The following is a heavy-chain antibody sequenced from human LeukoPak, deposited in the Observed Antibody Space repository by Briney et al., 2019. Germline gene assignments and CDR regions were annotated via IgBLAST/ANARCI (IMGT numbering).Heavy chain of an antibody. J-gene: IGHJ6*03. Sequence: KASETLSLTCSVSGGSITNFFWTWIRQPAGKGLEYMGRIYASGSIDYNPSLKSRVTMSVDTSNNQFSLNLTSVTAADTALYFCARSARFNYFYMDVWGKGTSVTVSS. CDR3: ARSARFNYFYMDV. CDR1: GGSITNFF. CDR2: IYASGSI. V-gene: IGHV4-4*07. D-gene: IGHD2-15*01.